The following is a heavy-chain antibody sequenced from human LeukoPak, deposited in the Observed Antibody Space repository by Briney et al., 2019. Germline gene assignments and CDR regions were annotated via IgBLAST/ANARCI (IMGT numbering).Heavy chain of an antibody. D-gene: IGHD6-13*01. CDR3: ARVGAAAGTDY. Sequence: QPGGSLRLSCAASGFSFSSYWMSWVRQAPGKGLEWVANIKQDGSEKYYVDSVKGRFTISRDNSKNTLYLQMGSLRAEDMAVYYCARVGAAAGTDYWGQGTLVTVSS. J-gene: IGHJ4*02. V-gene: IGHV3-7*01. CDR2: IKQDGSEK. CDR1: GFSFSSYW.